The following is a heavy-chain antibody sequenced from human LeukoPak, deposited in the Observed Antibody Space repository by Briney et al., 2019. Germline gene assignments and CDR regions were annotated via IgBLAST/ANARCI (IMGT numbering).Heavy chain of an antibody. D-gene: IGHD5-12*01. CDR2: IYPGDSDV. CDR1: GHSFTTFW. J-gene: IGHJ4*02. CDR3: ARYSSGSANYYFHE. V-gene: IGHV5-51*01. Sequence: GESLKISRKVSGHSFTTFWIGWVRQMPGKGLEWMGIIYPGDSDVRYSPSFEGQVTISVGRSLTTAYLQWSSLKASDTAMYYCARYSSGSANYYFHEWGQGTLVTVSS.